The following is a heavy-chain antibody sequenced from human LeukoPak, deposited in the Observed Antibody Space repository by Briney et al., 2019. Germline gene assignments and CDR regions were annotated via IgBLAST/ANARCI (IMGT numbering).Heavy chain of an antibody. CDR2: ISYDGSNK. CDR3: AKSYYDSSGYYFFDY. Sequence: GGSLRLSCAASGFTFSSYGMHWVRQAPGKGLEWVAVISYDGSNKYYADSVKGRFTISRDNFKNTLYLQMNSLRAEDTAVYYCAKSYYDSSGYYFFDYWGQGTLVTVSS. D-gene: IGHD3-22*01. CDR1: GFTFSSYG. J-gene: IGHJ4*02. V-gene: IGHV3-30*18.